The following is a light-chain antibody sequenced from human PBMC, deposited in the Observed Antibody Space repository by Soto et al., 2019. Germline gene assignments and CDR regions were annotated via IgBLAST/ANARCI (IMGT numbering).Light chain of an antibody. CDR3: QQYYSTPYT. CDR1: QSVLYSSNNKNY. CDR2: WAS. J-gene: IGKJ2*01. Sequence: DIVMTQSPDSLAVSLGERATINCKSSQSVLYSSNNKNYLAWYQQKPGQPPKLLIYWASTRESGVPDRFSGSGSGTDFTLTNSSLQAEDVAVYYCQQYYSTPYTFGLGTKLEIK. V-gene: IGKV4-1*01.